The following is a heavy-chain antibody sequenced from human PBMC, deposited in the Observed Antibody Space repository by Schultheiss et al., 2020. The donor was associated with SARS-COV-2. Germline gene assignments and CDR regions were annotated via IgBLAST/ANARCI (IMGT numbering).Heavy chain of an antibody. Sequence: GGSLRLSCAASGFTVSSNYMSWVRQAPGKGLEWVSAISGSGGSTYYADSVKGRFTISRDNSKNSLYLQMNSLRAEDTALYYCAKDTTTVAGSGFDYWGQGTLVTVSS. V-gene: IGHV3-23*01. J-gene: IGHJ4*02. CDR3: AKDTTTVAGSGFDY. CDR1: GFTVSSNY. D-gene: IGHD6-19*01. CDR2: ISGSGGST.